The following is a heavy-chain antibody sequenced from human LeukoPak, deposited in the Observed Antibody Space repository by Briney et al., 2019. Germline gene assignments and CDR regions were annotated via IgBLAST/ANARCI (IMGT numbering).Heavy chain of an antibody. CDR2: ISAYNGNT. Sequence: ASVRVSCKASGYTFTSYGISWVRQAPGQGLEWMGWISAYNGNTNYAQKLQGRVTMTTDTSTSTAYMELRSLRSDDTAVYYCARRRPNILKSPNYYDSSGSTFDYWGQGTLVTVSS. J-gene: IGHJ4*02. CDR3: ARRRPNILKSPNYYDSSGSTFDY. D-gene: IGHD3-22*01. V-gene: IGHV1-18*01. CDR1: GYTFTSYG.